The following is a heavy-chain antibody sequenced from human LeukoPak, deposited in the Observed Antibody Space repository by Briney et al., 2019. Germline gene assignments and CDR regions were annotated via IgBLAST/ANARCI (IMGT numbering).Heavy chain of an antibody. V-gene: IGHV3-21*01. J-gene: IGHJ4*02. CDR3: AREQDYSNHFDY. D-gene: IGHD4-11*01. CDR1: GFTFSSYS. Sequence: PGGSLRLSCAASGFTFSSYSVNWVRQAPGKGLEWVSSISSSSSYIYYADSVKGRFTISRDNAKNSLYLQMNSLRAEDTAVYYCAREQDYSNHFDYWGQGTLVTVSS. CDR2: ISSSSSYI.